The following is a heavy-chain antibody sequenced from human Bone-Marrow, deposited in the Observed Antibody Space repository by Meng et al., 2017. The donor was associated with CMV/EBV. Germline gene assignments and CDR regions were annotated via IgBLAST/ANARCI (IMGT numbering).Heavy chain of an antibody. D-gene: IGHD3-10*01. CDR1: GFTFSGSA. Sequence: GESLKISCAASGFTFSGSAMHWVRQASGKGLEWVGRIRSKANSYATAYAASVKGRFTISRDDSKNTAYLQMNSLKTEDTAVYYGTRPYGSVTNRGQGTLATSSS. CDR3: TRPYGSVTN. V-gene: IGHV3-73*01. J-gene: IGHJ4*02. CDR2: IRSKANSYAT.